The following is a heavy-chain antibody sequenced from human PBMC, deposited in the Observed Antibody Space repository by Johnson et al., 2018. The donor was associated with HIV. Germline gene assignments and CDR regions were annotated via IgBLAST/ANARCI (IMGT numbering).Heavy chain of an antibody. CDR2: VSSGGTS. CDR1: GFTISGFY. V-gene: IGHV3-66*02. J-gene: IGHJ3*02. CDR3: ARVSSIAALWDASDI. D-gene: IGHD6-6*01. Sequence: VQLVESGGGVVRPGGSLRLSCAASGFTISGFYMSWVRQAPGKVPEWLSVVSSGGTSYYADSVRGRFTVSRDNSKNTLYLQMNSLRAEDTAMYYCARVSSIAALWDASDIWGQGTMVTVSS.